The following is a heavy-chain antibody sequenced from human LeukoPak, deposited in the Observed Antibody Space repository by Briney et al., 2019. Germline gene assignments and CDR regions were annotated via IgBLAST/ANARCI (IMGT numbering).Heavy chain of an antibody. CDR2: TVSRGTT. CDR1: GFTVRSSY. V-gene: IGHV3-53*01. Sequence: SGGSLRLSCAVSGFTVRSSYMNWVRQAPGKGLEWVSSTVSRGTTQYADSVKGRFAVSRDTSKNTLYLQMNSLRADDTAVYYCAKCSTSAYTTGWCNWIDPWGQGTLVTVSS. CDR3: AKCSTSAYTTGWCNWIDP. J-gene: IGHJ5*02. D-gene: IGHD6-19*01.